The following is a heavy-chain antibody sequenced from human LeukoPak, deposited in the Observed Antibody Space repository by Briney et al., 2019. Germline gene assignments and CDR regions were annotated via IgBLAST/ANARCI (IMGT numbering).Heavy chain of an antibody. Sequence: GGSLRLSCAASGFTFSSYGMHWVRQAPGKGLEWVAVISYDGSNKYYADSVKGRFTISRDNSKNTLYLQMNSLRAEDTAVYYCAKDRDGYGDYGSFDYWGQGTLVTVS. CDR2: ISYDGSNK. D-gene: IGHD4-17*01. CDR1: GFTFSSYG. J-gene: IGHJ4*02. V-gene: IGHV3-30*18. CDR3: AKDRDGYGDYGSFDY.